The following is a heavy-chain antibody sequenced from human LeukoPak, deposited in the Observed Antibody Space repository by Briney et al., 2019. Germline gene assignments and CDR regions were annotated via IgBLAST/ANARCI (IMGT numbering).Heavy chain of an antibody. J-gene: IGHJ5*02. V-gene: IGHV4-4*07. Sequence: PSETLSLTCTVSGGSISSYYWSWIRQPAGKGLEWIGRIYTSGSTNYNPSLKSRVIMSVDTSKNQFSLKLSSVTAADTAVYYCASSYGDYHRPRGFDPWGQGTLVTVSS. CDR1: GGSISSYY. CDR2: IYTSGST. D-gene: IGHD4-17*01. CDR3: ASSYGDYHRPRGFDP.